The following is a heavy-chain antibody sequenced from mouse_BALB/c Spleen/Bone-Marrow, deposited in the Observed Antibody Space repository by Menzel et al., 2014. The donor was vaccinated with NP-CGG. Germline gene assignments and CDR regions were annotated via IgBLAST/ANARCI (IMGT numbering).Heavy chain of an antibody. Sequence: VQVVESGPGLVAPSQSLSITCTVSGFSLTGYNVNWVRQPPGKGLEWLGMIWGDGSTDYNSVLKSRLSINKDNSKSQVFLKMNSLQTDDTARYCCATDWFAYWGQGTLVTVSA. V-gene: IGHV2-6-7*01. CDR3: ATDWFAY. CDR2: IWGDGST. CDR1: GFSLTGYN. J-gene: IGHJ3*01.